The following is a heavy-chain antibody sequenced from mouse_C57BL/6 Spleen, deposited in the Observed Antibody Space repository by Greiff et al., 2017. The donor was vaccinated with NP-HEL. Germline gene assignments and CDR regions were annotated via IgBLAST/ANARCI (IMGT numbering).Heavy chain of an antibody. CDR1: GYTFTSYW. CDR3: ARRDYYGSSRYFDV. J-gene: IGHJ1*03. D-gene: IGHD1-1*01. CDR2: IDPSDSYT. Sequence: QVQLQQPGAELVKPGASVKLSCKASGYTFTSYWMQWVKQRPGQGLEWIGEIDPSDSYTNYNQKFKGKATLTVDTSSSTAYMQLSSLTSEDSAVYYCARRDYYGSSRYFDVWGTGTTVTVSS. V-gene: IGHV1-50*01.